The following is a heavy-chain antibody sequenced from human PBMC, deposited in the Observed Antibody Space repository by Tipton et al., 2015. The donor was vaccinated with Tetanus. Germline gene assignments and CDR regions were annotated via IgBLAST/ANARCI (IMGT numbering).Heavy chain of an antibody. J-gene: IGHJ4*02. Sequence: TLSLTCTVSGGSVSSGSYYWSWIRQPPGKGLEWIGYIYYSGSTNYNPSLKSRVTISVDTSKNQFSLNLTSVTAADTAVYYCARHREGCLRPLDSWGQGTLVTVSS. V-gene: IGHV4-61*01. CDR2: IYYSGST. CDR3: ARHREGCLRPLDS. CDR1: GGSVSSGSYY. D-gene: IGHD5-24*01.